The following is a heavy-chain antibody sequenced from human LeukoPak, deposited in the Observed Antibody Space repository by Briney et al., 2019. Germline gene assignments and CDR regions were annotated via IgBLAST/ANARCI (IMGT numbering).Heavy chain of an antibody. D-gene: IGHD2-15*01. CDR3: ARNSCPSGSCYDNRGYFDY. J-gene: IGHJ4*02. Sequence: GASVKVSCKASGGTFSSYAISWVRQAPGQGLEWMGGIIPIFGTANYAQKFQGRVTITADKSTSTAYMELSSLRSEDTAVYYCARNSCPSGSCYDNRGYFDYWGQGTLVTVSS. V-gene: IGHV1-69*06. CDR2: IIPIFGTA. CDR1: GGTFSSYA.